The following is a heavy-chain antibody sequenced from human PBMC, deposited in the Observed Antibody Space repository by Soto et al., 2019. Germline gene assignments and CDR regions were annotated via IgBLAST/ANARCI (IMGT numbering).Heavy chain of an antibody. J-gene: IGHJ4*02. CDR1: GYSISSGYY. V-gene: IGHV4-38-2*01. CDR2: IYHSGST. CDR3: ASLWDGHLHHRAPFDY. D-gene: IGHD1-26*01. Sequence: QVQLQESGPGLVKPSETLSLTCAVSGYSISSGYYWGWIRQPPGKGLEWIGSIYHSGSTYYNPSLKSRVTISVDPSKNQFSLKLSSVTAADTAVYYCASLWDGHLHHRAPFDYWGQGTLVTVSS.